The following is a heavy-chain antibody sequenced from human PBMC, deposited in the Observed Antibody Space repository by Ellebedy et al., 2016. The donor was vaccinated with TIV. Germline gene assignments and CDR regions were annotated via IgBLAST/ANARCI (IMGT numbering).Heavy chain of an antibody. CDR2: ISPGDSDT. CDR3: ARRYGSIVDF. CDR1: GYDFTTYW. V-gene: IGHV5-51*01. Sequence: GESLKISCEVSGYDFTTYWIAWVRQMPGRGLEWLGMISPGDSDTKYSPSFRGQFTISADKSINTVYLQWNSLKTSDTAIYFCARRYGSIVDFWGQGSKVTVAT. D-gene: IGHD2-15*01. J-gene: IGHJ4*02.